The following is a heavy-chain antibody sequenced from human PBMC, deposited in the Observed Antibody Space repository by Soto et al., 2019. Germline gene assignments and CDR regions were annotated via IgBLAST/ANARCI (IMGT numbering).Heavy chain of an antibody. Sequence: SETLSLTCDVSVEPMTGGYYWGWIRQSPGRGLEWIGSIYYGGTTYYNPSLRSRLAISIDTSKNQFSLRLSSVTAADTALYYCARGWYYFDVWGQGSLVTSPQ. CDR2: IYYGGTT. D-gene: IGHD2-15*01. CDR3: ARGWYYFDV. J-gene: IGHJ4*02. V-gene: IGHV4-38-2*01. CDR1: VEPMTGGYY.